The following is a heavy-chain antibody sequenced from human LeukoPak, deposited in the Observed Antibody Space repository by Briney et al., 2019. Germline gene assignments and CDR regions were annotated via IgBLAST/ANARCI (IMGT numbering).Heavy chain of an antibody. Sequence: GGSLRLSCAASGFTFSSYAMSWVRQSPGKGLEWVSSISGSGGSTYYADSVKGRFSISRDNSKKTLYLQMNSLRAEDTAVYYCAKVIDRVIDYWGQGTLVTVSS. D-gene: IGHD3-22*01. CDR3: AKVIDRVIDY. J-gene: IGHJ4*02. V-gene: IGHV3-23*01. CDR2: ISGSGGST. CDR1: GFTFSSYA.